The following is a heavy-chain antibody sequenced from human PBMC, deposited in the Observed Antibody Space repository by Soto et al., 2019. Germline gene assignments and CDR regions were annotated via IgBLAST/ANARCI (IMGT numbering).Heavy chain of an antibody. Sequence: QVQLQLWGAGLLKPSDTLSLTCALYGGSFGGYYWSWIRQPPGKGLEWVGEINHSGSTKYNPSLKSRVTKSIDPSKSQFSQKLNSVTAADTAVYYCARRVVPAAIGYWGQGMLVTVSS. CDR2: INHSGST. D-gene: IGHD2-2*01. V-gene: IGHV4-34*01. CDR3: ARRVVPAAIGY. CDR1: GGSFGGYY. J-gene: IGHJ4*02.